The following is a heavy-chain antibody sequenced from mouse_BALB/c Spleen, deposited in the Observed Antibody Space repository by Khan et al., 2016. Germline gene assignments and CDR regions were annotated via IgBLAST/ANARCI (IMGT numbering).Heavy chain of an antibody. CDR1: GYAFTTYN. Sequence: VQLQQSGPELVKPGASVKVSCKGSGYAFTTYNMYWVKQSHGKSLEWIGYIDPYNGVSSYNQKFKDKATLTVDESSSTAYMHLNSLTSEDSAVYCCARGDGNYVPFAYWGQGTLVTVSA. CDR2: IDPYNGVS. V-gene: IGHV1S135*01. D-gene: IGHD2-1*01. CDR3: ARGDGNYVPFAY. J-gene: IGHJ3*01.